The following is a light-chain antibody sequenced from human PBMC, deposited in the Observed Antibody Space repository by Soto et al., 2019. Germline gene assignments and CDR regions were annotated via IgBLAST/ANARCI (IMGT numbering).Light chain of an antibody. CDR3: QQYEILPH. CDR2: DAS. V-gene: IGKV1-33*01. CDR1: QDISNY. Sequence: DIVMTQSPSSLSASVGDRVTITCQASQDISNYLNWYQQKPGKAPKLLIYDASNLETGVPSRFSGSGYGTDFTFTTSSLQPEDIATYYCQQYEILPHFGHGTRLEIK. J-gene: IGKJ5*01.